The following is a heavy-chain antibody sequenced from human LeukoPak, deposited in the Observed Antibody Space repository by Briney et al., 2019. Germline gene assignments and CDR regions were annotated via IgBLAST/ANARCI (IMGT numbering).Heavy chain of an antibody. CDR2: IIPIFGTA. J-gene: IGHJ4*02. D-gene: IGHD6-13*01. CDR1: GGTFSNYA. CDR3: ARESKSYYRGYRT. Sequence: SVKVSCKASGGTFSNYAITWVRQAPGQGLEWMGGIIPIFGTANYARKFRGRVTITADKSTRTAYMDLSSLRSEDTAVYYCARESKSYYRGYRTWGQGTLVTVSS. V-gene: IGHV1-69*06.